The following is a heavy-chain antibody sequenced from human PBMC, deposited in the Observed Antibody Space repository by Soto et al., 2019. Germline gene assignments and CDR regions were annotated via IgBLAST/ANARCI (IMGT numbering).Heavy chain of an antibody. Sequence: ESLKISCKGSGYSFAGYWIGWVRQMPGKGLDWMAVIYPGDSDTRYSPSFHVQVTISADKSISTAYLQWSSLKASDTARYFCARLPGVRGVFDGFSVSGQGTMVTVSS. J-gene: IGHJ3*01. D-gene: IGHD3-10*01. V-gene: IGHV5-51*01. CDR1: GYSFAGYW. CDR2: IYPGDSDT. CDR3: ARLPGVRGVFDGFSV.